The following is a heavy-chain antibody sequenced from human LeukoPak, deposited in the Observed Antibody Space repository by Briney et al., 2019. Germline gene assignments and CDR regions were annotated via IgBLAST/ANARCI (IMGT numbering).Heavy chain of an antibody. Sequence: SETLSLTCAVYGGSFSGYYWGWIRQPPGQGPEWVGSVYYSGSTYTNPSLKRQVTTSVDKSKNQFSLKVNSVTAADTAVYYCVATQTYYYSWGDSTMDVWGTGTTVTISS. V-gene: IGHV4-39*01. CDR2: VYYSGST. CDR1: GGSFSGYY. CDR3: VATQTYYYSWGDSTMDV. J-gene: IGHJ6*03. D-gene: IGHD3-10*01.